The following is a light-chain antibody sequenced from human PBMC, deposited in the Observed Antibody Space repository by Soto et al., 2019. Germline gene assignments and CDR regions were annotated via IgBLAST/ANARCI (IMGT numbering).Light chain of an antibody. V-gene: IGLV2-11*01. J-gene: IGLJ2*01. CDR2: DVS. CDR1: SSDVGGYNY. Sequence: QSALTQPRSVSGSPGQSVTISCTGTSSDVGGYNYVSWYQQHPGKAPKHMIYDVSKRPSGVPDRFSGSTSGNTASLTIAGLQAEDEADYYCYSYADSYSQVVFGAGTKLTVL. CDR3: YSYADSYSQVV.